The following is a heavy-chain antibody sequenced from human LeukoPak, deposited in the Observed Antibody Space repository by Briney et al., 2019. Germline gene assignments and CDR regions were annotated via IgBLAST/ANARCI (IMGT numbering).Heavy chain of an antibody. CDR2: INPNSGGT. D-gene: IGHD5-24*01. CDR1: VYTFTGYY. J-gene: IGHJ4*02. Sequence: ASVKVSCKASVYTFTGYYMHWVRQAPGQGLEWMGWINPNSGGTNYAQKFQGRVTMTRDTSISTAYMELSRLRSDDTAVYYCARAGGKIWRLQYFDYWGQGTLVTVSS. CDR3: ARAGGKIWRLQYFDY. V-gene: IGHV1-2*02.